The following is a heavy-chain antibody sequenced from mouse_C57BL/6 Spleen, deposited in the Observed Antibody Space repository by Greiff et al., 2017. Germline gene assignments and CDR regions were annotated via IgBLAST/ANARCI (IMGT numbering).Heavy chain of an antibody. D-gene: IGHD1-2*01. Sequence: EVQLQESGPELVKPGASVKISCKASGYSFTDYNMNWVKQSNGKSLEWIGVINPNYGTTSYNQKFKGKATLTVDQSSSTAYMQLNSLTSEDSAVYYCARGGHYDGDYYAMDYWGQGTSVTVSS. CDR1: GYSFTDYN. J-gene: IGHJ4*01. CDR3: ARGGHYDGDYYAMDY. CDR2: INPNYGTT. V-gene: IGHV1-39*01.